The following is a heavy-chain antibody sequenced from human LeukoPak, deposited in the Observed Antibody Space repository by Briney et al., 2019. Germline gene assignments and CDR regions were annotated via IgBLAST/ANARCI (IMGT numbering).Heavy chain of an antibody. J-gene: IGHJ4*02. CDR3: ARSPSGRRGGYYFDN. CDR1: GYSFSSYW. CDR2: IYPGDSDT. V-gene: IGHV5-51*01. Sequence: GASLQISCKSSGYSFSSYWIGWVRQLPGKGLEWMGIIYPGDSDTRYSPSFQGQVNISADKSITTAYLQWSSLKVSDTAIYYCARSPSGRRGGYYFDNWGQGTLLTVSS. D-gene: IGHD3-10*01.